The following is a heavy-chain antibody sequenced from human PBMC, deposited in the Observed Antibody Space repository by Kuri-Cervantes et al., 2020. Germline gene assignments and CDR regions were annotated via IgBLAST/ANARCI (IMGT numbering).Heavy chain of an antibody. Sequence: GGSLRLSCAASGFTFSGSAMHWVRQASGKGLEWVAFIRYDGSNKYYADSVKGRFTISRDNSKNTLYLQMNSLRAEDTAVYYCAIEGSIAVAGTLADAFDIWGQGTMVTVSS. CDR3: AIEGSIAVAGTLADAFDI. V-gene: IGHV3-30*02. CDR1: GFTFSGSA. CDR2: IRYDGSNK. D-gene: IGHD6-19*01. J-gene: IGHJ3*02.